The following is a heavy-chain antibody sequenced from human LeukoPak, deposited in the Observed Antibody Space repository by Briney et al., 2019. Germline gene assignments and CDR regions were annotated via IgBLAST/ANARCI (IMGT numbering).Heavy chain of an antibody. D-gene: IGHD5-18*01. Sequence: PGGSLRLSCAASGFTFSSYAMSWVRQAPGKGLEGVSAISGSGGSTYYADSVKGRFTISRDNSKNTLYLQMNSLRGEDTAIYYCARKGGGNTAMVTKVEDYWGQGTLVTVSS. V-gene: IGHV3-23*01. CDR2: ISGSGGST. CDR3: ARKGGGNTAMVTKVEDY. J-gene: IGHJ4*02. CDR1: GFTFSSYA.